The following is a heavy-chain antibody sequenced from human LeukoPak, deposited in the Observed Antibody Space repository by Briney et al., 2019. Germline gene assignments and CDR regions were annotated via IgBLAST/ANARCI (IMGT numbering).Heavy chain of an antibody. V-gene: IGHV3-21*01. Sequence: GGSLRLSCAASGFTFSSYSMNWVRQAPGKRLEWVSSISSSSSYIYYADSVKGRFTISRDNAKNSLYLQMNSLRAEDTAVYYCARDRGYYYDSSGSTFDYWGQGTLVTVSS. CDR1: GFTFSSYS. D-gene: IGHD3-22*01. J-gene: IGHJ4*02. CDR2: ISSSSSYI. CDR3: ARDRGYYYDSSGSTFDY.